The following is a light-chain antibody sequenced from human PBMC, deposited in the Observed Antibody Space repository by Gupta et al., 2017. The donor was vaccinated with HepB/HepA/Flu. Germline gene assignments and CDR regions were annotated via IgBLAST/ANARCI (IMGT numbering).Light chain of an antibody. Sequence: DIQMTQSPSSLSASVGDRVTITCRASQSISTYLNWYQQKPGKGPKLLIYAASRLQSGVPSRFSGSGSGTDFTVTISRLQPEDFATYYCQQRDSTPWTFGQGTKVEIK. CDR1: QSISTY. CDR2: AAS. J-gene: IGKJ1*01. V-gene: IGKV1-39*01. CDR3: QQRDSTPWT.